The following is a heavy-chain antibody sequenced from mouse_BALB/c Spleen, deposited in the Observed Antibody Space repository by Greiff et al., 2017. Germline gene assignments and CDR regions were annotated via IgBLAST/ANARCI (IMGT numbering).Heavy chain of an antibody. CDR3: ARRGYQPYAMDY. Sequence: EVKLVESGGGLVKPGGSLKLSCAASGFTFSSYAMSWVRQTPEKRLEWVASISSGGSTYYPDSVKGRFTISRDNARNILYLQMSSLRSEDTAMYYCARRGYQPYAMDYWGQGTSVTVSS. J-gene: IGHJ4*01. CDR1: GFTFSSYA. CDR2: ISSGGST. V-gene: IGHV5-6-5*01. D-gene: IGHD2-2*01.